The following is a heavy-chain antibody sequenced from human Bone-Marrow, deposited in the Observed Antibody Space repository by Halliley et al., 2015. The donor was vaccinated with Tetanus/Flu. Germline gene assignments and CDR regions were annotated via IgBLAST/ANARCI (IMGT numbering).Heavy chain of an antibody. D-gene: IGHD3-9*01. J-gene: IGHJ4*02. V-gene: IGHV3-30*02. CDR3: AKVLESRYFDWLSPGDSGS. CDR2: GRDK. Sequence: GRDKDYADSVKGRFTISGDNANNTLFLQMNSLRAEDTAVYFCAKVLESRYFDWLSPGDSGSWGQGTLVTVSS.